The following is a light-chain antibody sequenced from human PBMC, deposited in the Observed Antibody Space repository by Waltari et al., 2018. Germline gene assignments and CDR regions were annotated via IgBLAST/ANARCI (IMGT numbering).Light chain of an antibody. CDR3: AAWDDSLNAYV. V-gene: IGLV1-44*01. Sequence: QSVLTQPPSASGTSGQTVTISCSGSSSNIARRPTNWYQQFPGTAPKLLINPNNQPPSGVPDRFFGSRSGTSASLAISGLQSEDEADYYCAAWDDSLNAYVFATGTRVTVL. CDR1: SSNIARRP. CDR2: PNN. J-gene: IGLJ1*01.